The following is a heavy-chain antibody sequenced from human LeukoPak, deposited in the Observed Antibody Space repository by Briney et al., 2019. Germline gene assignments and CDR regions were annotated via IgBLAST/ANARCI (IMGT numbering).Heavy chain of an antibody. CDR1: GFTFSSYS. CDR2: ISSSSSYI. D-gene: IGHD5-12*01. Sequence: GGSLRLSCAASGFTFSSYSMNWVRQAPGKGLEWVSSISSSSSYIYYADSVKGRFTISRDNAKNSLYLQMNSLRAGDTAVYYCARDEPSGYDYFDYWGQGTLVTVSS. V-gene: IGHV3-21*01. CDR3: ARDEPSGYDYFDY. J-gene: IGHJ4*02.